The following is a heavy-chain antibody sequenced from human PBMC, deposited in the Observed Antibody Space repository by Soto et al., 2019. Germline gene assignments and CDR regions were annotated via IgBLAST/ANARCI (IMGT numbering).Heavy chain of an antibody. Sequence: GGSLRLSCAASGVTFSSDAMSWGRQAPGKRLEWVSAISGSGGSTYYADSVKGRFTISRDNSKNTLYLQMNSLRAEDTAVYYCARGSGGKGLVLRFHYYLAYWGQGTLVTVSS. CDR3: ARGSGGKGLVLRFHYYLAY. V-gene: IGHV3-23*01. J-gene: IGHJ4*02. CDR2: ISGSGGST. CDR1: GVTFSSDA. D-gene: IGHD2-15*01.